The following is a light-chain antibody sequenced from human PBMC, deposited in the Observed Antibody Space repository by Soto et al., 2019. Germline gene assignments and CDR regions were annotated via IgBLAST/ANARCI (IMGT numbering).Light chain of an antibody. CDR1: NSNMGRNY. Sequence: QSVLTQTPSASGTPGQSVTISCSGSNSNMGRNYVYWYQQVPGTAPKLLMYLNDVRPSGVPDRFTGSKSGTSASLAISGLRSEDEADYYCAVWDNSLNGVAFGGGTKLTVL. V-gene: IGLV1-47*01. J-gene: IGLJ2*01. CDR2: LND. CDR3: AVWDNSLNGVA.